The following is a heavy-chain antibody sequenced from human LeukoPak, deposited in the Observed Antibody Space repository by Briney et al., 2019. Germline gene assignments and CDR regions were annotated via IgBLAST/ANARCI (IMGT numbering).Heavy chain of an antibody. D-gene: IGHD6-13*01. Sequence: GGSLRLSCSASGFTFSSYAMHWVRQAPGKGLEYVSAISSNGGSTYYADSVKGRFTISRDNSKNTLYLQMNSLRAEDTAVYYCAKAGRGYSSSCIAYWGQGTLVTVSS. CDR3: AKAGRGYSSSCIAY. J-gene: IGHJ4*02. V-gene: IGHV3-64*04. CDR1: GFTFSSYA. CDR2: ISSNGGST.